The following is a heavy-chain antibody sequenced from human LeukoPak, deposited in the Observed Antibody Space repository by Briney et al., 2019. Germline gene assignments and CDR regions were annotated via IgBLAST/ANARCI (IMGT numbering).Heavy chain of an antibody. Sequence: SETLSLTCTVSGGSISSYYWSWIRQPPGKALQWLGYFYYSGNTYYNPSLKSRVTISVDTSKNQFSLHLTSVTAADTAVYYCATSSNWSLLYLDYWGQGSLVTVSS. CDR2: FYYSGNT. D-gene: IGHD6-13*01. CDR1: GGSISSYY. CDR3: ATSSNWSLLYLDY. J-gene: IGHJ4*02. V-gene: IGHV4-59*01.